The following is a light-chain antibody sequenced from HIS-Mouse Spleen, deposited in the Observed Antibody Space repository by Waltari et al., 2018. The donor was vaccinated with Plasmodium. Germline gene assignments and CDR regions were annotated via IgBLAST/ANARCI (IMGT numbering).Light chain of an antibody. V-gene: IGLV2-8*01. J-gene: IGLJ2*01. CDR2: EVS. Sequence: QSALTQPPSASGSPGQSVPISCTGPSSAVGGYYYVSWYQQHPGKAPKLMIYEVSKRPSGVPDRFSGSKSGNTASLTVSGLQAEDEADYYCSSYAGSNNLVFGGGTKLTVL. CDR1: SSAVGGYYY. CDR3: SSYAGSNNLV.